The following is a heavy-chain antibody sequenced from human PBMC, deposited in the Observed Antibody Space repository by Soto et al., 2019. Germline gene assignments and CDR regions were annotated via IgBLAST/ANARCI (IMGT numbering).Heavy chain of an antibody. Sequence: GGSLRLSCAGSGFAFNNAWINWVRQAPGKGLEWVGRIKSKALGGTTDFAAPVRGRFAITRDDSRNMAYMQMNILNTEDTAVYYCPPDSYRLMIGAVFAFWGNGTLVPVSS. D-gene: IGHD3-22*01. CDR1: GFAFNNAW. CDR3: PPDSYRLMIGAVFAF. V-gene: IGHV3-15*07. CDR2: IKSKALGGTT. J-gene: IGHJ4*01.